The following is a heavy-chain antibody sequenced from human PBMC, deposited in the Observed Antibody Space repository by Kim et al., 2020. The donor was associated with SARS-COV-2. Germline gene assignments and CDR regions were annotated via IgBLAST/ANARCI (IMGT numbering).Heavy chain of an antibody. CDR2: IIPIFGTA. V-gene: IGHV1-69*13. CDR1: GGTFSSYA. CDR3: ARAGYCSSTSCYGGNWFDP. D-gene: IGHD2-2*01. Sequence: SVKVSCKASGGTFSSYAISWVRQAPGQGLEWMGGIIPIFGTANYAQKFQGRVTITADESTSTAYMELSSLRSEDTAVYYCARAGYCSSTSCYGGNWFDPWGQGTLVTVSS. J-gene: IGHJ5*02.